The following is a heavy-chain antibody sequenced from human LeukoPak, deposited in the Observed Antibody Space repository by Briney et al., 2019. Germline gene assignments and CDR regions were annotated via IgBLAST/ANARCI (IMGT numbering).Heavy chain of an antibody. Sequence: PGGSLRLSCAASGFTFSSYEMHWVRQAPGKGLEWVSYISSSGSTIYYADSVKGRFTISRDNAKNSLYLQMNSLRAEDTAVYYCASMGGSGSYYKDYWGQGTLVTVSS. CDR2: ISSSGSTI. J-gene: IGHJ4*02. D-gene: IGHD3-10*01. V-gene: IGHV3-48*03. CDR1: GFTFSSYE. CDR3: ASMGGSGSYYKDY.